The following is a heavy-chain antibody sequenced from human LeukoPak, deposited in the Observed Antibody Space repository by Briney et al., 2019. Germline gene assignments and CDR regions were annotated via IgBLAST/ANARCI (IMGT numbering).Heavy chain of an antibody. Sequence: PGGSLRLSCAASGFTFSSYAISWVRQAPGKGLEWVSAITSSGGSTYYADSVEGRFTISRDNSRNTLYLQMNSLRDEDTAVYYCAPGEPRRHYYMDVWGKGTLVTVSS. CDR1: GFTFSSYA. CDR2: ITSSGGST. D-gene: IGHD3-16*01. V-gene: IGHV3-23*01. CDR3: APGEPRRHYYMDV. J-gene: IGHJ6*03.